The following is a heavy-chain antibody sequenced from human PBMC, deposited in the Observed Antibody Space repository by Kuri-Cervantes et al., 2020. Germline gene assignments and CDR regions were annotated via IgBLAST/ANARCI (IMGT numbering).Heavy chain of an antibody. D-gene: IGHD3-22*01. CDR2: IYWDDDK. Sequence: SGPTLVKPTQTLTLTCTFSGFSLSTSGVGVGWIRQPPGKALEWLALIYWDDDKRYSPSLNSRLTITKDTSKNQVVLTMTNMDPVDRATYYCAHSGDPVVTFDVWGQGTLVTVSS. CDR1: GFSLSTSGVG. V-gene: IGHV2-5*02. J-gene: IGHJ4*02. CDR3: AHSGDPVVTFDV.